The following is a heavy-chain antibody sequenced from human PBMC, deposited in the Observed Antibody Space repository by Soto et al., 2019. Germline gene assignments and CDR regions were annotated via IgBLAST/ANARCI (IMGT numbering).Heavy chain of an antibody. D-gene: IGHD6-6*01. CDR2: IIPIFGTA. V-gene: IGHV1-69*13. Sequence: SVKVSCKASGGTFSSYAISWVRQAPGQGLEWMGGIIPIFGTANYAQKFQGRVTITADESTSTAYMELSSLRSEDTAVYYCARFLGSSGPADYWGQGTLVTVSS. CDR1: GGTFSSYA. J-gene: IGHJ4*02. CDR3: ARFLGSSGPADY.